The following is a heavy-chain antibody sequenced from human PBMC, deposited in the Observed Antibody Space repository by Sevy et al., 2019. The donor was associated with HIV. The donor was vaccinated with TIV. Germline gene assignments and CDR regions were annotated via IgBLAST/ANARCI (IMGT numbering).Heavy chain of an antibody. D-gene: IGHD3-10*01. CDR2: ISSSSSTI. J-gene: IGHJ5*02. CDR1: GFTFSSYS. V-gene: IGHV3-48*02. Sequence: GGSLRLSCAASGFTFSSYSMNWVRQAPGKGLEWVSYISSSSSTIYYAHSVKGRFTISRDNAKNSLYLQMNSLRDEDTAVYYCASLYYGSGSYSKTSSSVPRGQGTLVTVSS. CDR3: ASLYYGSGSYSKTSSSVP.